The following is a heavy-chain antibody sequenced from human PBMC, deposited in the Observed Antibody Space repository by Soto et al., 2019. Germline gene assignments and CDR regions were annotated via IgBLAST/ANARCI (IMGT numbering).Heavy chain of an antibody. Sequence: SETLSLTCAVSGGSISSGGYSWSWIRQPPGKGLEWIGYIYYSGSTNYNPSLKSRVTISVDTSKNQFSLKLSSVTAADTAVYYCARGEATSYFDYWGQGTLVTVSS. CDR1: GGSISSGGYS. J-gene: IGHJ4*02. D-gene: IGHD1-26*01. V-gene: IGHV4-61*08. CDR2: IYYSGST. CDR3: ARGEATSYFDY.